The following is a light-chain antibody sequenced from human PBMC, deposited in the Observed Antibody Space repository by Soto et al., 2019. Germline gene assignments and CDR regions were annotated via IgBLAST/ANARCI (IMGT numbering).Light chain of an antibody. CDR1: QDISNH. V-gene: IGKV1-33*01. J-gene: IGKJ4*01. CDR2: DAS. CDR3: QQYVNALT. Sequence: DIQMTQSPSSLSASAGDRVTITCQASQDISNHLNWYQQKAGKAPKLLINDASNLETGVPSRFSGSGSGTDFPLTISILQPEDLATYDCQQYVNALTYGGGTKVEIK.